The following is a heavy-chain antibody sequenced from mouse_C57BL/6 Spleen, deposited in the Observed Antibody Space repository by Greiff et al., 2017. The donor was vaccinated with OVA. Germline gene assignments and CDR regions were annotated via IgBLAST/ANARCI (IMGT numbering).Heavy chain of an antibody. J-gene: IGHJ3*01. CDR2: INPNNGGT. Sequence: VQLQQSGPELVKPGASVKISCKASGYTFTDYYMNWVKQRHGKGLEWIGDINPNNGGTRYNQKFKGKATLTVDKSSCTAYMELRSLTSEDAAVYYCARGAYCPRIAYWGQGTMVTVSA. CDR3: ARGAYCPRIAY. V-gene: IGHV1-26*01. CDR1: GYTFTDYY.